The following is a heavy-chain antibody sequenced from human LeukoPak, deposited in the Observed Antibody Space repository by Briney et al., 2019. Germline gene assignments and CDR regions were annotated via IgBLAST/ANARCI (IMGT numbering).Heavy chain of an antibody. J-gene: IGHJ4*02. CDR1: GGSISSSSYY. Sequence: PSETLSLTCTVSGGSISSSSYYGGWIRQPPGKGLEWIGSIYYSGSTYYNPSLKSRVTISVDTSKNQFSLKLSSVTAADTAVYYCARSLGWIAAAGTFDYWGQGTLVTVSS. CDR3: ARSLGWIAAAGTFDY. CDR2: IYYSGST. V-gene: IGHV4-39*07. D-gene: IGHD6-13*01.